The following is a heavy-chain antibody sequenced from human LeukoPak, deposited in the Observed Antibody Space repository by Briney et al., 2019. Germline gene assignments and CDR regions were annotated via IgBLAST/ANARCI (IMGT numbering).Heavy chain of an antibody. Sequence: SETLSLTCTVSGGSISSGTYYWGWIRQPPGKGLEWIGSIYYSGSTSYNPALKSRVTISVDTSKNQFSLKLDSVTAADTAVYYCARNASDSGTSYFDYWGQGTLVTVSS. CDR3: ARNASDSGTSYFDY. CDR2: IYYSGST. V-gene: IGHV4-39*01. D-gene: IGHD1-26*01. CDR1: GGSISSGTYY. J-gene: IGHJ4*02.